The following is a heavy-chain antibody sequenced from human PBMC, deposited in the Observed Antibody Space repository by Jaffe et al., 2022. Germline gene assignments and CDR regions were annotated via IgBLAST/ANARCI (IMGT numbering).Heavy chain of an antibody. CDR1: GFSLSNARMG. J-gene: IGHJ4*02. CDR2: IFSNDEK. Sequence: QVTLKESGPVLVKPTETLTLTCTVSGFSLSNARMGVSWIRQPPGKALEWLAHIFSNDEKSYSTSLKSRLTISKDTSKSQVVLTMTNMDPVDTATYYCARIHPVLAYSSSCFDYWGQGTLVTVSS. CDR3: ARIHPVLAYSSSCFDY. D-gene: IGHD6-13*01. V-gene: IGHV2-26*01.